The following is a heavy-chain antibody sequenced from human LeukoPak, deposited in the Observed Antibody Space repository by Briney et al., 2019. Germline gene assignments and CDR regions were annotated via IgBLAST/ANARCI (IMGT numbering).Heavy chain of an antibody. Sequence: PGRSLRLSFSASGFTFDDYSIASVRQAPGKGLEWVSGISWNSGSIGYADSVKGRFTISRDNAKNSLYLQMNSLRAEDTALYYCAKGRGHSSSWYAPFDYWGRETLVTVSP. D-gene: IGHD6-13*01. V-gene: IGHV3-9*01. J-gene: IGHJ4*02. CDR3: AKGRGHSSSWYAPFDY. CDR1: GFTFDDYS. CDR2: ISWNSGSI.